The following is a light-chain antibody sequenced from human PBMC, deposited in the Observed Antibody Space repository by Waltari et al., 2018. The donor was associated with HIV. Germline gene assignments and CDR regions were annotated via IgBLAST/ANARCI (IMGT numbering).Light chain of an antibody. CDR1: SSDIGGYNY. J-gene: IGLJ1*01. Sequence: QSALTQPASVSGSPGQSITISCTGTSSDIGGYNYVSWYQQHPGKAPKLMVFDVSKRPSGVSNRFSGSKSGNTASLTISGLQAEDEADYYCGSYTSSSTVYVFGTGTKVTVL. V-gene: IGLV2-14*01. CDR3: GSYTSSSTVYV. CDR2: DVS.